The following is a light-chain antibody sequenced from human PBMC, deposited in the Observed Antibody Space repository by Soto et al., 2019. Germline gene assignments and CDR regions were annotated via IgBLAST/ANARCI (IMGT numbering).Light chain of an antibody. CDR1: QSVSTR. CDR3: QQYNSYST. V-gene: IGKV1-5*02. Sequence: DIQMTQSPSSLSASVGDRVTIICRASQSVSTRLAWYQQKPGKAPKLLIYDASNLDSGVPSRFSGSGSGTEFTLTISSLQPDDFATYYCQQYNSYSTFGQGTKVDIK. CDR2: DAS. J-gene: IGKJ1*01.